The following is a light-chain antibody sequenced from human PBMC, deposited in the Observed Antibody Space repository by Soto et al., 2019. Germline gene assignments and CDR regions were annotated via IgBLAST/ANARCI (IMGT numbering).Light chain of an antibody. CDR2: KAS. CDR1: QSVSSW. V-gene: IGKV1-5*03. CDR3: QQYSGDSRT. J-gene: IGKJ1*01. Sequence: DIQMTQSPSTLSASVGDRVTITCRASQSVSSWSAWYQQKPGKAPKLLIYKASRLHSGVSSRFSGSESGTEVTLTISSLQPDDFATYYCQQYSGDSRTFGQGTKVEMK.